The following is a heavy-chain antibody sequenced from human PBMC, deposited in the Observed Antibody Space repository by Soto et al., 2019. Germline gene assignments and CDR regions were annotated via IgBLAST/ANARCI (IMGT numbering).Heavy chain of an antibody. J-gene: IGHJ4*02. V-gene: IGHV1-46*01. Sequence: WASVKVSCKASGYTFTSYYMHWVRQAPGQGLEWMGIINPSGGSTSYAQKFQGRVTMTRDTSTSTVYMELSSLRSEDTAVYYCARNTGIMITFGGVIVKTHKYYFDYWGQGTLVTVSS. CDR2: INPSGGST. CDR3: ARNTGIMITFGGVIVKTHKYYFDY. D-gene: IGHD3-16*02. CDR1: GYTFTSYY.